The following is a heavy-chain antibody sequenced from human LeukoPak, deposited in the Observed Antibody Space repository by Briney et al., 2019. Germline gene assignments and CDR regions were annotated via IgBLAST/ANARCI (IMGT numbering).Heavy chain of an antibody. CDR1: GGSFSGYY. V-gene: IGHV4-34*01. J-gene: IGHJ3*02. Sequence: PSETLSLTCAVYGGSFSGYYWSWIRHPPGKGLEWIGEINHSGSTNYNPSLKSRVTISVDTSKNQFSLKLSSVTAADTAVYYCARDGWLRLERAFDIWGQGTMVTVSS. CDR3: ARDGWLRLERAFDI. CDR2: INHSGST. D-gene: IGHD5-12*01.